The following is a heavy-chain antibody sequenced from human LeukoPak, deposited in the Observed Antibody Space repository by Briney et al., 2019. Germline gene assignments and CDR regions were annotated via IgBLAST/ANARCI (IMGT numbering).Heavy chain of an antibody. CDR3: AKGDTSGYYYFDY. CDR1: GFTFGSSS. J-gene: IGHJ4*02. Sequence: GGSLRLSCAASGFTFGSSSMSWVRQAPGKGLEWVSSLIGSGFTTSYADSVKGRFTISRDNSKNTLYLQMNSLRAEDTAVYYCAKGDTSGYYYFDYWGQGTLVTVSS. CDR2: LIGSGFTT. V-gene: IGHV3-23*01. D-gene: IGHD3-22*01.